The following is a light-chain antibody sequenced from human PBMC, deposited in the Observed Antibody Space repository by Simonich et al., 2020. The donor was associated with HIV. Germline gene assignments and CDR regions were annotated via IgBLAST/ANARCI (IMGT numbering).Light chain of an antibody. Sequence: DIVMTQSPDSLAVSLGERATINCKSSQSVLSSSNNKNFLTWYQNKPGQPPKRLFYWASTRESGVPDRISGSGSGTDFTLTISSLQAEDVAVYYCQQFYSAPLTFGGGTKVEIK. V-gene: IGKV4-1*01. CDR3: QQFYSAPLT. CDR2: WAS. J-gene: IGKJ4*01. CDR1: QSVLSSSNNKNF.